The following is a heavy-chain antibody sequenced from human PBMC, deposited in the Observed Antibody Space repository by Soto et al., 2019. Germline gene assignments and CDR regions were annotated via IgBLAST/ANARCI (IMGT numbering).Heavy chain of an antibody. J-gene: IGHJ4*02. Sequence: ASETLSLTCAVYGGSFSGYYWSWIRQPPGKGLEWIGEINHSGSTNYNPSLKSRVTISVDTSKNQFSLKLNSVTAADSAVYFCARLEGLATISYYFDFWGPGALVTVSS. CDR3: ARLEGLATISYYFDF. CDR1: GGSFSGYY. V-gene: IGHV4-34*01. D-gene: IGHD3-9*01. CDR2: INHSGST.